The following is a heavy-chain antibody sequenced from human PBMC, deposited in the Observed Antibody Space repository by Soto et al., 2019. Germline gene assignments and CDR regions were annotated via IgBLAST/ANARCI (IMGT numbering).Heavy chain of an antibody. CDR2: IYSGGST. J-gene: IGHJ3*01. CDR1: GFTVSSNY. D-gene: IGHD2-8*01. CDR3: ARGGGWVYHDAFAV. V-gene: IGHV3-53*04. Sequence: EVQLVESGGGLVQPGGSLRLSCAASGFTVSSNYMSWVRQAPGKGLEWVSVIYSGGSTYYADSVKGRFTISRHNSKNTLYLQMNSLGAEDTAVYYCARGGGWVYHDAFAVWGQGTMVTVSS.